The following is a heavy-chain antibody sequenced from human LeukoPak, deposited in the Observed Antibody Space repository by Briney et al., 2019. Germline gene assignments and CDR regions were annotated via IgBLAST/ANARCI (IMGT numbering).Heavy chain of an antibody. D-gene: IGHD3-10*01. J-gene: IGHJ4*02. V-gene: IGHV3-23*01. CDR1: GFTFSNHG. CDR2: ISGSGGST. CDR3: ADTSSGSYYSHY. Sequence: GGSLRLSCAASGFTFSNHGMNWVRQAPGKGLEWVSAISGSGGSTYYADSVKGRFTISRDNSENTLYLQMDSLKAEDTAVYYCADTSSGSYYSHYWGQGTLVTVSS.